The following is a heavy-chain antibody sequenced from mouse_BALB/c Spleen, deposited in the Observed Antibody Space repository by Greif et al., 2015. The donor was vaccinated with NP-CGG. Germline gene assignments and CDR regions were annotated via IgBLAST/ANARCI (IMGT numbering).Heavy chain of an antibody. J-gene: IGHJ2*01. CDR3: ARGGTGFDY. D-gene: IGHD3-3*01. CDR1: GFTFSDYY. Sequence: EVNVVESGGGLVKPGGSLKLSCAASGFTFSDYYMYWVRQTPEKRPEWVATISDGGSYTYYPDSVKGRFTISRDNAKNNLYLQMSSLKSEDTAMYYCARGGTGFDYWGQGTTLTVSS. V-gene: IGHV5-4*02. CDR2: ISDGGSYT.